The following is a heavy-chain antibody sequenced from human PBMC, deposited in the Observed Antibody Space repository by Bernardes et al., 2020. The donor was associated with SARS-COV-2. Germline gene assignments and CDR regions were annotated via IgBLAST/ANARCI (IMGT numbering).Heavy chain of an antibody. V-gene: IGHV4-34*01. J-gene: IGHJ4*02. Sequence: SETLSLTCAVYGGSFRGYYWSWIRQPPGQGLEWIGEINHSGSTNYNPSLKSRVTISVDTSKNQFSLKLSSVTAADTAVYYCARVPYYSSIDYWGQGTLVTVSS. D-gene: IGHD3-22*01. CDR2: INHSGST. CDR1: GGSFRGYY. CDR3: ARVPYYSSIDY.